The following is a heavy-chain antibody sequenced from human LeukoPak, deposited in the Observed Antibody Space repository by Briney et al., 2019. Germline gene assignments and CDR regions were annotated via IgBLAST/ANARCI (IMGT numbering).Heavy chain of an antibody. CDR1: GFTFSSYT. CDR2: ISGSGGST. CDR3: AKDYPLDY. V-gene: IGHV3-23*01. Sequence: GGSLRLSCAASGFTFSSYTMHWVRQAPEKGLEWVSAISGSGGSTYYADSVKGRFTISRDNSKNTVYLQMNTLRAEDTAVYYCAKDYPLDYWGQGALVTVSS. J-gene: IGHJ4*02.